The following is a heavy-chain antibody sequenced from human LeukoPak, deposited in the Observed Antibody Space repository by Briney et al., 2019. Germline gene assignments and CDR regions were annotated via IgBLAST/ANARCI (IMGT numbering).Heavy chain of an antibody. CDR2: ISAYNGNT. Sequence: ASVKVSCKASGYSFIAYGISWVRRAPGQGLEWMGWISAYNGNTNYAQKLQGRVTMTTDTSTSTAYMELRSLRSDDTAVYYCARDNGYSYGGVNDYWGQGTLVTVSS. V-gene: IGHV1-18*01. CDR1: GYSFIAYG. J-gene: IGHJ4*02. D-gene: IGHD5-18*01. CDR3: ARDNGYSYGGVNDY.